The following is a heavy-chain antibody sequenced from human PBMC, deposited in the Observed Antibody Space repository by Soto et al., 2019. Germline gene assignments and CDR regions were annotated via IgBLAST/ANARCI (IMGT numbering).Heavy chain of an antibody. Sequence: EVQLVESGGGLVQPGASLTLSCAASGFTFSSYWMHWVRQAPGKGLVWVSRIKSDGSGTYYADSVKGRLTISRANAKNTLYLQMNSLRVEDTAVYFCARVDGDGYDGNGYLGRHWGQGTLVTVSS. J-gene: IGHJ4*02. CDR3: ARVDGDGYDGNGYLGRH. CDR2: IKSDGSGT. V-gene: IGHV3-74*01. D-gene: IGHD3-22*01. CDR1: GFTFSSYW.